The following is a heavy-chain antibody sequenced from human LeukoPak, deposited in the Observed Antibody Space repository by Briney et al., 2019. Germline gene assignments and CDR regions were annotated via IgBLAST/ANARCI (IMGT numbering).Heavy chain of an antibody. Sequence: PSETLSLTCTVSGGSISSGDYYWSWIRQPPGKGLEWIGYIYYSGSTYYNPSLKSRVTISVDTSKNQFSPKLSSVTAADTAVYYCARVGNYYGSGSHYKIKPFFDYWGQGTLVTVSS. CDR2: IYYSGST. CDR1: GGSISSGDYY. CDR3: ARVGNYYGSGSHYKIKPFFDY. D-gene: IGHD3-10*01. V-gene: IGHV4-30-4*01. J-gene: IGHJ4*02.